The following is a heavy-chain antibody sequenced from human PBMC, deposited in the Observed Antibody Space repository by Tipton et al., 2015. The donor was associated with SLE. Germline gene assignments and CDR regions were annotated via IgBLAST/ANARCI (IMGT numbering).Heavy chain of an antibody. CDR1: GGSISSGVYY. D-gene: IGHD2-2*03. Sequence: LRLSCTVSGGSISSGVYYWSWIRQHPGKGLEWIATTYYTGSPYFNPSLKSRVTISVDTSRDQFSLKMTSVTAADTALYYCATSPALDFFDFWGQGTMVTVSS. V-gene: IGHV4-39*07. J-gene: IGHJ3*01. CDR3: ATSPALDFFDF. CDR2: TYYTGSP.